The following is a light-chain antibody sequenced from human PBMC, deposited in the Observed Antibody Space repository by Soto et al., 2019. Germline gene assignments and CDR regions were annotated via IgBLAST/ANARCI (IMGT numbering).Light chain of an antibody. Sequence: EIVMTQSPATLSVSPVERATLSCMASQSVSSNLAWYQQKPGQAPRLLIYGASTRATGIPDRFSGSGSGTDFTLTISRLESEDSAVYHCQQYNDWPRTFGQGTKVDIK. J-gene: IGKJ1*01. V-gene: IGKV3-15*01. CDR1: QSVSSN. CDR2: GAS. CDR3: QQYNDWPRT.